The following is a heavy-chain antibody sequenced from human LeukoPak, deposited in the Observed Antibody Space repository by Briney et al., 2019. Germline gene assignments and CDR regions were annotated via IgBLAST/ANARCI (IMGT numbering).Heavy chain of an antibody. Sequence: SEALSLTCTVSGNSISSGDYYWSWIRQPAGKGLEWIGRIYTSGSTNYNPSLKSRVTISGDTSKNQFSLRLSSVTAADTAVYYCARASYSYDISGWVPFDYWGQGTLVTVSS. D-gene: IGHD3-22*01. CDR1: GNSISSGDYY. J-gene: IGHJ4*02. CDR2: IYTSGST. CDR3: ARASYSYDISGWVPFDY. V-gene: IGHV4-61*02.